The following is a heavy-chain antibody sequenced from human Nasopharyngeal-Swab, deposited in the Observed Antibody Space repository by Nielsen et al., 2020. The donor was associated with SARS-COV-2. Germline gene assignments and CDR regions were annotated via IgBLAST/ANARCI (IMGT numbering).Heavy chain of an antibody. Sequence: GGSLRLSCEASGFTFSSYTMNWVRQAPGKGLEWVSSVTSSSTYIYYADSVKGRFTISRDNAKNSLYLQMISLRAEDTAVYYCARAQTTVTTPLDYRGQGTLVTVSS. D-gene: IGHD4-17*01. J-gene: IGHJ4*02. CDR3: ARAQTTVTTPLDY. V-gene: IGHV3-21*01. CDR1: GFTFSSYT. CDR2: VTSSSTYI.